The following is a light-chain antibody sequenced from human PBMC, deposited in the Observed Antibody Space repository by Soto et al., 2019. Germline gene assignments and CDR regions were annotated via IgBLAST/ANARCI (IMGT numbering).Light chain of an antibody. CDR3: QQCGSLPWT. Sequence: EIVLTQSPGTLSLSPGDTATLSCRSSQTISSNFLAWYQQKPGQAPRLLMYTVSTRATGIPDRFSGSGSGADFTLSIWGLETDDFAVYYCQQCGSLPWTFGQGTRVEI. J-gene: IGKJ1*01. CDR1: QTISSNF. V-gene: IGKV3-20*01. CDR2: TVS.